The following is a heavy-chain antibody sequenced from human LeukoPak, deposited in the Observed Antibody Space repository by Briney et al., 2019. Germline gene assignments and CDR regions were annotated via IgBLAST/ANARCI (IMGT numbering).Heavy chain of an antibody. V-gene: IGHV4-34*01. J-gene: IGHJ4*02. Sequence: PSETLSLTCAVYGGSFSGYYWSWIRQPPGKGLEWIGEINHSGSTNYNPSLKSRVTISVDTSKNQVSLKLTSVTAADTAVYYCARPGSSFGWYYFDFWGQGTLVTVSS. CDR3: ARPGSSFGWYYFDF. CDR2: INHSGST. CDR1: GGSFSGYY. D-gene: IGHD3-10*01.